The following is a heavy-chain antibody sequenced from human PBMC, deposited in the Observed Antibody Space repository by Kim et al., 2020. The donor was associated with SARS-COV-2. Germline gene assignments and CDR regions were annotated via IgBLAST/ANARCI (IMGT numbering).Heavy chain of an antibody. D-gene: IGHD4-4*01. CDR3: ARPTVTSLNYFDY. V-gene: IGHV3-33*01. J-gene: IGHJ4*02. Sequence: YADSVKGRFTLSRDKSKNTLYLQMNSLRAEDTAVYYCARPTVTSLNYFDYWGQGTLVTVSS.